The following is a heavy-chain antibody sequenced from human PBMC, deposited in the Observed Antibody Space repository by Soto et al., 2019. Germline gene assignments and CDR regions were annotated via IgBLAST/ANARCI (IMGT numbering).Heavy chain of an antibody. V-gene: IGHV3-74*01. Sequence: GGSLRLSCAASGFTFSSYWMHWVRQAPGKGLVWVSRIQTDGRNANYAESVRGRFTISRDNAQNTVFLQMSSLRAEDTAVYYCARGIINFYGMDVWGHVTTVTVSP. CDR2: IQTDGRNA. D-gene: IGHD1-20*01. CDR3: ARGIINFYGMDV. CDR1: GFTFSSYW. J-gene: IGHJ6*01.